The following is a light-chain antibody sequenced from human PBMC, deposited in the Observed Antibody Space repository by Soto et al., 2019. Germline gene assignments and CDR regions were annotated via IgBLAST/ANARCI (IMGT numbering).Light chain of an antibody. J-gene: IGKJ5*01. CDR3: QQADSLPLVT. CDR2: AAS. CDR1: QDISTW. V-gene: IGKV1-12*01. Sequence: DIQMTQSPSPVSASVGDRVTITFRASQDISTWLAWYQQKPGKAPKLLIYAASSLFSGVPSRFSGSGSGTDFTLTISSLQPEDFATYYCQQADSLPLVTFGQGTRLEIK.